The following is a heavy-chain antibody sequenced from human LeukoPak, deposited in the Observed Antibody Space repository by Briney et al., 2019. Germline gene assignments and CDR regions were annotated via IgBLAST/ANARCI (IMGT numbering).Heavy chain of an antibody. D-gene: IGHD1-26*01. Sequence: SETLSLTCTVSGGSISSYYWSWIRQPPGKGLEWIGYIYHSGSTNYNPSLKSRVTISVDTSKNQFSLKLSSVTAADTAVYYCARQIVGATSYYFDYWGQGTPVTVSS. V-gene: IGHV4-59*08. CDR2: IYHSGST. CDR1: GGSISSYY. CDR3: ARQIVGATSYYFDY. J-gene: IGHJ4*02.